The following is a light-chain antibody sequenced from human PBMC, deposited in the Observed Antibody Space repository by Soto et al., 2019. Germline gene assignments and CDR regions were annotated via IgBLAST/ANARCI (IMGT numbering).Light chain of an antibody. CDR3: QQRSNWARYT. V-gene: IGKV3-11*01. J-gene: IGKJ2*01. CDR2: DAS. CDR1: QSVSSY. Sequence: EIVLTQSPATLSLSPGERATLSCRASQSVSSYLAWYQQKPGQAPRLLIYDASNRATGIPARFSGSGSGTDFTLTISSLEPEDCAVYYCQQRSNWARYTFGQGPKLEIK.